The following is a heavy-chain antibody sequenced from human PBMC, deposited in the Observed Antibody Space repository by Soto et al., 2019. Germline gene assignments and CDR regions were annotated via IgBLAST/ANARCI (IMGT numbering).Heavy chain of an antibody. Sequence: PSETLSLTCAVYGGSFSGYYWSWIRQPPGKGLEWIGEINHGGSTNYNPSLKSRVTISVDTSKNQSSLKLSSVTAADTAVYYCARVSRSSVRWFDPWGQGTLVTV. CDR3: ARVSRSSVRWFDP. CDR2: INHGGST. V-gene: IGHV4-34*01. CDR1: GGSFSGYY. J-gene: IGHJ5*02. D-gene: IGHD6-6*01.